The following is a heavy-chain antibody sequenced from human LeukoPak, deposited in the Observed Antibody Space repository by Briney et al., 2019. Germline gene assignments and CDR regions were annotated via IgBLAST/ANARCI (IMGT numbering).Heavy chain of an antibody. CDR3: ATVGGSGSYYYYYGMDV. J-gene: IGHJ6*02. Sequence: GASVKVSCKASGYTFTSYYMHWVRQAPGQGLEWMGIINPSGGSTSYAQKFQGRVTMTRDTSTSTVYMELSSLRSEDTAVYYCATVGGSGSYYYYYGMDVWGQGTTVTVSS. V-gene: IGHV1-46*01. CDR1: GYTFTSYY. D-gene: IGHD3-10*01. CDR2: INPSGGST.